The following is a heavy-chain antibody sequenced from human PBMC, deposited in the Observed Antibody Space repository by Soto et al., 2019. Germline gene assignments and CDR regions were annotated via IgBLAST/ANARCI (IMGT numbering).Heavy chain of an antibody. CDR1: GFTFSPYW. J-gene: IGHJ4*02. Sequence: EVQLVESGGDLVQPGGSLRLSCVASGFTFSPYWMSWFRQAPGRGPQWVATINNDGSEKYYADSVKGRFTISRDNARDSLYLHLTSLRAEDTAIYYWARGSNQDYWGQGTLVAVSS. D-gene: IGHD2-8*01. CDR3: ARGSNQDY. CDR2: INNDGSEK. V-gene: IGHV3-7*03.